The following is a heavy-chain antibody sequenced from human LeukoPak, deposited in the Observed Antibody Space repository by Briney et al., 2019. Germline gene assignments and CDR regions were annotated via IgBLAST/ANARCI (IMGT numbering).Heavy chain of an antibody. J-gene: IGHJ4*02. CDR2: IKSKTDGGTT. CDR1: GFTFSNAW. V-gene: IGHV3-15*01. CDR3: TTDQVERWEPIDY. Sequence: PGGSLRLSCAASGFTFSNAWMSWVRQAPGKGLEWVGRIKSKTDGGTTDYAAPVKGRFTISRDDSKNTLYLQMNSLKTEDTAVYYCTTDQVERWEPIDYWGQGTLVTVSS. D-gene: IGHD1-26*01.